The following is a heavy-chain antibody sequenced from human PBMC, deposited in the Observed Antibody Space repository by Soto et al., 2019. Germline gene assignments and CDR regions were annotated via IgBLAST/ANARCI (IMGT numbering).Heavy chain of an antibody. J-gene: IGHJ5*02. D-gene: IGHD3-10*01. CDR3: ARKVGSSGSSRWFDT. CDR1: GFTLSNYG. Sequence: QVQLVESGGGVVQPGRSLTLSCVASGFTLSNYGMHWVRQAPGKGLEWVAVIWYDGTTTYSADSVKGRFSISRDNSKNALFLQLNNLRAEDTAVYYCARKVGSSGSSRWFDTWGQGTLVTVSS. V-gene: IGHV3-33*01. CDR2: IWYDGTTT.